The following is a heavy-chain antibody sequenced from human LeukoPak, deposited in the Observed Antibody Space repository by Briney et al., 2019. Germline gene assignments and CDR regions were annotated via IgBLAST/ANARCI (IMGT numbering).Heavy chain of an antibody. CDR2: ISGSGGST. J-gene: IGHJ6*03. D-gene: IGHD3-22*01. Sequence: GGSLRLSCAASGFTFSSYAMSWVRQAPGKGLEWVSAISGSGGSTYYADSVKGRFTISRDNSKNTLYLQMNSLRAEDTAVYYCARDHSSGYYYYMDVWGKGITVTVSS. V-gene: IGHV3-23*01. CDR3: ARDHSSGYYYYMDV. CDR1: GFTFSSYA.